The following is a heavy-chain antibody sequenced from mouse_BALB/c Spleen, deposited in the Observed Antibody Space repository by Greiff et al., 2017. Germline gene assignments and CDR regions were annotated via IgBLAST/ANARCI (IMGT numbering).Heavy chain of an antibody. D-gene: IGHD2-4*01. CDR2: IDPANGNT. Sequence: EVQLQQSGAELVKPGASVKLSCTASGFNIKDTYMHWVKQRPEQGLEWIGRIDPANGNTKYDPKFQGKATITADTSSNTAYLQLSSLTSEDTAVYYCASSTMITTGDYWGQGTTLTVSS. CDR3: ASSTMITTGDY. CDR1: GFNIKDTY. V-gene: IGHV14-3*02. J-gene: IGHJ2*01.